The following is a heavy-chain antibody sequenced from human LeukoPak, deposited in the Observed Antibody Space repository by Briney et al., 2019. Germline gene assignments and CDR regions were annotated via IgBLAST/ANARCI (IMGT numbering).Heavy chain of an antibody. V-gene: IGHV3-30*04. J-gene: IGHJ3*02. Sequence: GRSLRLSCAASGFTFSSYAMHWVRQAPGKGLEWVAVISYDGSNKYYADSVKGRFTISRDNSKNTLYLQMNSLRAEDTAVYYCAKDRGYNPVTDDALDIWGQGTMVTVSS. D-gene: IGHD5-24*01. CDR2: ISYDGSNK. CDR3: AKDRGYNPVTDDALDI. CDR1: GFTFSSYA.